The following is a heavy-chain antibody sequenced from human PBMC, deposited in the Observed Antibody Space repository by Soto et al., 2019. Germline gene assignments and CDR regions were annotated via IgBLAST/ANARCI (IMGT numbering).Heavy chain of an antibody. V-gene: IGHV1-69*13. Sequence: SVKVSCKASGGTFSSYAISWVRQAPGQGLEWMGGIIPIFGTANYAQKFHGRVTITADESTSTAYMELSSLRSEDTAVYYCATKDIVVVPAAISYYYFAMDVWGQGTSVTVSS. CDR3: ATKDIVVVPAAISYYYFAMDV. CDR2: IIPIFGTA. D-gene: IGHD2-2*02. J-gene: IGHJ6*02. CDR1: GGTFSSYA.